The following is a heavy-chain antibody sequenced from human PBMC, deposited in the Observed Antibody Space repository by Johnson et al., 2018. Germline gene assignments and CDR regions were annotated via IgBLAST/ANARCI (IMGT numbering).Heavy chain of an antibody. Sequence: VQLVESGAEVKKPGASXKVSCKTSGYTFTSYHVHWVRQAPGQGLEWMGIINPNGGSTTYAQKFQGRVTMTRATSTSTVYMELSRLRSEDTAVYWCSRDRGIVGATTGAFDMWGQGTMVSVSS. CDR1: GYTFTSYH. CDR2: INPNGGST. D-gene: IGHD1-26*01. V-gene: IGHV1-46*01. J-gene: IGHJ3*02. CDR3: SRDRGIVGATTGAFDM.